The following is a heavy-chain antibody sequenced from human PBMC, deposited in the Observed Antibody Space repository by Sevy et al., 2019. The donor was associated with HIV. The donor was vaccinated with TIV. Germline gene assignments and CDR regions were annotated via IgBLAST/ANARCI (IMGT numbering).Heavy chain of an antibody. CDR3: ARHCRASSCSHAFDI. V-gene: IGHV4-34*01. D-gene: IGHD6-13*01. CDR1: GGSFSGYY. CDR2: INHSGGT. Sequence: ETLSLTCAVYGGSFSGYYWSWIRQPPGKGLEWIGEINHSGGTNYNPSLKSRVTISVDTSKNQISLKVNSVTAADTAVFYCARHCRASSCSHAFDIWGQGTRVTISS. J-gene: IGHJ3*02.